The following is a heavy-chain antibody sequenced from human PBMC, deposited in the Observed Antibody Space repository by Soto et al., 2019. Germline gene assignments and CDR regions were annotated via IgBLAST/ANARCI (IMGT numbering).Heavy chain of an antibody. J-gene: IGHJ3*02. V-gene: IGHV1-69*13. D-gene: IGHD6-6*01. CDR2: IIPIFGTA. CDR1: GGTFSSYA. Sequence: ASVKVSCKASGGTFSSYAISWVRQAPGQGLERMGGIIPIFGTANYAQKFQGRVTITADESTSTAYMELSSLRSEDTAVYYCASLTSIAALDAFDIWGQGTMVTVSS. CDR3: ASLTSIAALDAFDI.